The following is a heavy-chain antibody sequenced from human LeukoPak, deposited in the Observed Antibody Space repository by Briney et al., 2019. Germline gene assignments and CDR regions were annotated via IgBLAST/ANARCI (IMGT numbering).Heavy chain of an antibody. CDR3: ARDQGIFDY. CDR2: VDNDGSNT. J-gene: IGHJ4*02. CDR1: GFTFISYR. Sequence: GGSLRLSCAASGFTFISYRFHWVRQAPGKGLMWVSRVDNDGSNTIYADSVKGRFTISRDNAKNTVYLQMNSLRDEDSAVYYCARDQGIFDYWGQGTLVTVSS. V-gene: IGHV3-74*01.